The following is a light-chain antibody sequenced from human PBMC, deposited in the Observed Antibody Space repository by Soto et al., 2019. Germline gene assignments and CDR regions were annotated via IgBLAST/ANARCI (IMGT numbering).Light chain of an antibody. CDR2: ATS. J-gene: IGKJ1*01. CDR3: QQGYSSRWT. V-gene: IGKV1-39*01. Sequence: DIQMTQSPSSLSASVGDRVTITCRASQNSRSYLNWYQQKPGKAPQLLIYATSSLQTGVPSRFSANGSGTDFSLVISDLQPEDSATYYCQQGYSSRWTSGRGTKVEI. CDR1: QNSRSY.